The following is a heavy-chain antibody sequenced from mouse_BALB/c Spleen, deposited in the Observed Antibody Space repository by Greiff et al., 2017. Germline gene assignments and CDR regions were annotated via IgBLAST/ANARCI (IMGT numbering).Heavy chain of an antibody. Sequence: VQLQQSGAELVRPGASVTLSCKASGYTFTDYEMHWVKQTPVHGLEWIGAIDPETGGTAYNQKFKGKATLTADKSSSTAYMELRSLTSEDSAVYYCTRSYYGNYYAMDYWGQGTSVTVSS. V-gene: IGHV1-15*01. D-gene: IGHD2-10*01. CDR1: GYTFTDYE. CDR2: IDPETGGT. J-gene: IGHJ4*01. CDR3: TRSYYGNYYAMDY.